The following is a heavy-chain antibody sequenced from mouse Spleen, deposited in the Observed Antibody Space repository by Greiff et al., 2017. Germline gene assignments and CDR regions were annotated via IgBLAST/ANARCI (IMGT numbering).Heavy chain of an antibody. CDR3: ARDGRGGFDY. CDR2: ISYSGST. V-gene: IGHV3-2*02. CDR1: GYSITSDYA. Sequence: EVHLVESGPGLVKPSQSLSLTCTVTGYSITSDYAWNWIRQFPGNKLEWMGYISYSGSTSYNPSLKSRISITRDTSKNQFFLQLNSVTTEDTATYDCARDGRGGFDYWGQGTTLTVSS. D-gene: IGHD2-3*01. J-gene: IGHJ2*01.